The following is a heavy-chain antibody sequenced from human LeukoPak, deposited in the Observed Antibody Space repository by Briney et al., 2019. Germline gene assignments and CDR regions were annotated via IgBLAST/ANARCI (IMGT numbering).Heavy chain of an antibody. CDR2: TSWNSDIV. J-gene: IGHJ4*02. D-gene: IGHD2-2*01. CDR3: AKGQIVPVAMLDY. Sequence: GGSLRLSCAASGFTFSDYTMTWVRQAPGKGLEWVSGTSWNSDIVGYADSVKGRFTISRDNAKNSLYLQMNSLRAEDTALYYCAKGQIVPVAMLDYWGQGTLVTVSS. CDR1: GFTFSDYT. V-gene: IGHV3-9*01.